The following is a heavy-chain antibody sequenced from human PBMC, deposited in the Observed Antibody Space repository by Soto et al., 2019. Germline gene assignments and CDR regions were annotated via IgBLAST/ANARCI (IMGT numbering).Heavy chain of an antibody. D-gene: IGHD2-8*02. J-gene: IGHJ6*03. CDR2: ISRNSGSI. V-gene: IGHV3-9*01. CDR1: GFTFDDYA. CDR3: AKGRSGHYYYYYMDV. Sequence: EVQLVESGGGLVQPGRSLRLSCAASGFTFDDYAMHWVRQAPGKGLEWVSGISRNSGSIGYADSVKGRFTISRDNAKNSLYLQMNSLRAEDTALYYCAKGRSGHYYYYYMDVWGKGTTVTVSS.